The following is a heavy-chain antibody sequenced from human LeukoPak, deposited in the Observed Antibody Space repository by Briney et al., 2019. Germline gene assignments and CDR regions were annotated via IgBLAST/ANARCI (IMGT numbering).Heavy chain of an antibody. CDR3: ARDQHSYGYAPYYFDY. CDR2: ISSSSSYI. D-gene: IGHD5-18*01. J-gene: IGHJ4*02. CDR1: GFTFSSYS. V-gene: IGHV3-21*01. Sequence: GALRLSCAASGFTFSSYSMNWVRQAPGKGLEWVSSISSSSSYIYYADSVKGRFTISRDNAKNSLYLQMNSLRAEDTAVYYCARDQHSYGYAPYYFDYWGQGTLVTVSS.